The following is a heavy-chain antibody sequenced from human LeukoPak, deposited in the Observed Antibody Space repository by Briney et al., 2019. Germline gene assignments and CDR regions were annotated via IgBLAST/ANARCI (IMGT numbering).Heavy chain of an antibody. CDR1: GGSFSGYY. CDR3: ARGFRSMTLFYYYYYMDV. V-gene: IGHV4-34*01. CDR2: INHSGST. D-gene: IGHD3-16*01. J-gene: IGHJ6*03. Sequence: SETLSLTCAVYGGSFSGYYWSWIRQPPGKGLEWIGEINHSGSTNYNPSLKSRVTISVDTSKNQFSLKLSSVTAADTAVYYCARGFRSMTLFYYYYYMDVWGKGTTVTVSS.